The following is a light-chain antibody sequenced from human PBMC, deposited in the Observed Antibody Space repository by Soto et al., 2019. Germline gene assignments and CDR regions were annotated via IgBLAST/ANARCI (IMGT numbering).Light chain of an antibody. J-gene: IGKJ1*01. CDR2: GAS. CDR3: QQYGNSPRT. Sequence: IVMTQSPATLSVSPGERATLSCRASQSVSSNLAWYQQKPGQAPRLLISGASNRATGIPDRFSGSGSGTDFTLTISRLEPEDFVVYYCQQYGNSPRTFGQGTKVDIK. V-gene: IGKV3-20*01. CDR1: QSVSSN.